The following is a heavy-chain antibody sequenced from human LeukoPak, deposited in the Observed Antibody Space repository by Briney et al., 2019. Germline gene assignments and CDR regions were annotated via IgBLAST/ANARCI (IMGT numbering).Heavy chain of an antibody. D-gene: IGHD1-1*01. CDR1: GLTFSSYA. CDR2: ISGSGGST. Sequence: GGSLRLSCAASGLTFSSYAMSWVRQAPGKGLEWVSAISGSGGSTYYADSVKGRFTISRDNSKNTLYLQMNSLRAEDTAVYYCAKRTTGTTPAKYNWFDPWGQGTLVTVSS. CDR3: AKRTTGTTPAKYNWFDP. J-gene: IGHJ5*02. V-gene: IGHV3-23*01.